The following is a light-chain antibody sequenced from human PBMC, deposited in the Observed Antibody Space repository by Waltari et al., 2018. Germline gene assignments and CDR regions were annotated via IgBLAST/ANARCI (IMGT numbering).Light chain of an antibody. Sequence: DIVMTQSPLSLSVTPGEPASISCRSSQSLLHSNGYNYFDWYLQKPGQSPQLLIYLGSNRASGVPDRFSGSGSGTDFTLEISRVEAEDVGLYDCMQALQTPYAFGQGTKLEIK. CDR3: MQALQTPYA. V-gene: IGKV2-28*01. CDR2: LGS. J-gene: IGKJ2*01. CDR1: QSLLHSNGYNY.